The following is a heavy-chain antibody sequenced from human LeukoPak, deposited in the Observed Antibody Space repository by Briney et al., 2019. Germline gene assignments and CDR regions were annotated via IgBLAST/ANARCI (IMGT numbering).Heavy chain of an antibody. V-gene: IGHV3-11*04. Sequence: SGGSLRLSCAASRFTFSDYYMSWIRQAPGKGLEWVSYISSSGGAIYYADSVKGRFTISRDNAKNSLYLQMNSLRAEDTAVYYCARSGSYYGIDYWGQGTLVTVSS. CDR1: RFTFSDYY. D-gene: IGHD1-26*01. CDR3: ARSGSYYGIDY. CDR2: ISSSGGAI. J-gene: IGHJ4*02.